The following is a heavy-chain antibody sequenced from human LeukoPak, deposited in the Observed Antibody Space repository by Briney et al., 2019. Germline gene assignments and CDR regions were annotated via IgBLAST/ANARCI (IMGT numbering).Heavy chain of an antibody. CDR3: ARGRIAAAGTVDWFDP. D-gene: IGHD6-13*01. CDR1: GGSISSGGYY. V-gene: IGHV4-30-2*01. CDR2: IYHSGST. J-gene: IGHJ5*02. Sequence: SQTLSLTCTVSGGSISSGGYYWSWIRQPPGKGLEWIGYIYHSGSTYYNPSLKSRVTISVDRSKNQFSLKLSSVTAADTAVYYCARGRIAAAGTVDWFDPWGQGTLVTVSS.